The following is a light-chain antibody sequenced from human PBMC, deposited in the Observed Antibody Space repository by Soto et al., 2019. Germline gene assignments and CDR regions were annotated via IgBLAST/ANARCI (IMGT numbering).Light chain of an antibody. CDR3: SSYTGSRTVV. J-gene: IGLJ2*01. Sequence: QSALTQPPSVSGSPGQSVTISCTGTVSDLGSYDRVSWYQQPPGTAPKLIIYEVNHRPSGVPDCFSGSKSGNTASLTISGLRAEDEADYYCSSYTGSRTVVFGGGTKLTVL. CDR2: EVN. V-gene: IGLV2-18*02. CDR1: VSDLGSYDR.